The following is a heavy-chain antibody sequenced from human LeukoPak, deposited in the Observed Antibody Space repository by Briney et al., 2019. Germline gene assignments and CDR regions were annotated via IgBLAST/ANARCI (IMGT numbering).Heavy chain of an antibody. CDR2: ISSSSTI. V-gene: IGHV3-48*01. CDR3: ARGGYSYGRPFDH. CDR1: GFTFSSYS. D-gene: IGHD5-18*01. J-gene: IGHJ4*02. Sequence: GGSLRLSCAASGFTFSSYSMNWVRQAPGKGLEWVSYISSSSTIYYADSVKGRFTISRDNAKNSLYLQMNSLRVEDTAVYYCARGGYSYGRPFDHWGQGTLVTVSS.